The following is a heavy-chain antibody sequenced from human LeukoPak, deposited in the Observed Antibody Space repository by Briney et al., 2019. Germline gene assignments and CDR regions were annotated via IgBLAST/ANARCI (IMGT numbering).Heavy chain of an antibody. CDR1: GGSISSGDYY. V-gene: IGHV4-30-4*01. D-gene: IGHD4-17*01. CDR2: IYYSGST. CDR3: ARADYYGDSTYYFDY. Sequence: SQTLSLTCTVSGGSISSGDYYWSWIRQPPGKGLEWIGYIYYSGSTYYNPSLKSRVTVSVDTSKNQFSLKLSSVTAADTAVYYCARADYYGDSTYYFDYWGQGTLVTVSS. J-gene: IGHJ4*02.